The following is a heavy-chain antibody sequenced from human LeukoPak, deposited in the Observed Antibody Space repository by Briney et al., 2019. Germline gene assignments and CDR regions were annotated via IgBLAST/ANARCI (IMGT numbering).Heavy chain of an antibody. V-gene: IGHV4-38-2*01. D-gene: IGHD3-10*01. CDR2: IYHSGST. CDR3: ARHPLNYYGSGSYLDY. J-gene: IGHJ4*02. Sequence: PSETLSLTCAVPGYSISSGYYWGWIRQPPGKGLEWIGSIYHSGSTYYNPSLKSRVTISADTSKNQFSLKLSSVTAADTAVYYCARHPLNYYGSGSYLDYWGQGTLVTVSS. CDR1: GYSISSGYY.